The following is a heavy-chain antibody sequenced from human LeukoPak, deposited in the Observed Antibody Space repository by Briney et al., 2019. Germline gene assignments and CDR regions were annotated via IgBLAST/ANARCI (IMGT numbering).Heavy chain of an antibody. CDR3: ARVPFFKYDFDF. CDR1: GYSFTSYY. D-gene: IGHD3-3*02. V-gene: IGHV1-46*01. Sequence: ASVNISCKASGYSFTSYYTHLVRQAPGQGLEWMGMIHPTSGLTSYAEKFQGRLTMSRDMSTSTVYQDLSSLRSQDTAVYYCARVPFFKYDFDFWGQGTLVTVSS. CDR2: IHPTSGLT. J-gene: IGHJ4*02.